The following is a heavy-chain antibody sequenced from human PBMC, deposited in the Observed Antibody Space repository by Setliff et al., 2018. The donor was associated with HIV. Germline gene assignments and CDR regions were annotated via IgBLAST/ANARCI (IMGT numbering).Heavy chain of an antibody. CDR1: GDSISSNY. V-gene: IGHV4-34*01. D-gene: IGHD2-15*01. J-gene: IGHJ4*02. CDR2: INHSGST. Sequence: SETLSLTCTVSGDSISSNYWTWIRQPPGKGLEWIGDINHSGSTNYNPSLKSRVTISIDTSRNQFSLKLNSVTAADTAVYYCARGGLGVVGAIDYWSQGTLVTVSS. CDR3: ARGGLGVVGAIDY.